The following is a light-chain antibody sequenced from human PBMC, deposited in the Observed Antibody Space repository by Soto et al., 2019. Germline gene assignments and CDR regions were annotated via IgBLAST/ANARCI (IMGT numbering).Light chain of an antibody. CDR1: QSINIF. Sequence: DIQMTQSPSSLTASIGDRVTITCRARQSINIFLHWYQQKPGKAPKLLIHGASSLQSGVPSRFRGSGSGTDFTLTISSLQPEDFETYYCQQSYTTPLTFGGGTQVEIK. CDR2: GAS. CDR3: QQSYTTPLT. V-gene: IGKV1-39*01. J-gene: IGKJ4*01.